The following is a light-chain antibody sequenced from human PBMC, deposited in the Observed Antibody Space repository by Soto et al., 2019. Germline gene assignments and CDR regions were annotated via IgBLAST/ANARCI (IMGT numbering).Light chain of an antibody. CDR2: GSS. V-gene: IGKV3-20*01. CDR1: QSVNSNY. J-gene: IGKJ1*01. CDR3: QQYAGSLSWT. Sequence: ELVLTQSPGTLSLSPGERARLSCRASQSVNSNYLVWYQQNPGQAPRLLIYGSSIRATGIPDRFSGSGSGTDFTLTISRLEPEDFAVYYCQQYAGSLSWTFGQGTKVDI.